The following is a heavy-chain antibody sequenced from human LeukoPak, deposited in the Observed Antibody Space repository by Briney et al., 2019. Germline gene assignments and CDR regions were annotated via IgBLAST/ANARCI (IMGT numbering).Heavy chain of an antibody. CDR2: INTNTGNP. CDR1: GYTFTSYA. D-gene: IGHD3-22*01. J-gene: IGHJ4*02. V-gene: IGHV7-4-1*02. Sequence: ASVKVSCKASGYTFTSYAMNWVRQAPGQGLEWMGWINTNTGNPTYAQGFTGRFIFSLDTSVSTAYLQISSLKAEDTAVYYCARAWYYHDSSGYSNPSGNFDYWGQGTLVTVSS. CDR3: ARAWYYHDSSGYSNPSGNFDY.